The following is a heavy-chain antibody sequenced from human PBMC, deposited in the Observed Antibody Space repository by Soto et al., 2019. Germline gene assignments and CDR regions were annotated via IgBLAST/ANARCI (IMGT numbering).Heavy chain of an antibody. V-gene: IGHV3-23*01. CDR3: AKYSGSYPVYNGLSL. Sequence: EVQLLESGGGLVQPGGSLRLSCAASGFPFSTSAMNWVRQAPGKGLEWVSIISASSDAAYYAESVKGRLASSRDNSKNNLYLQMNSLRAEDTAVYYCAKYSGSYPVYNGLSLWGQGTTVTVS. CDR1: GFPFSTSA. D-gene: IGHD1-26*01. J-gene: IGHJ6*02. CDR2: ISASSDAA.